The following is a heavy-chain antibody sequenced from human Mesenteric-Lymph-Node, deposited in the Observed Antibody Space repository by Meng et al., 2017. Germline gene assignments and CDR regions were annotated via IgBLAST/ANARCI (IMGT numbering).Heavy chain of an antibody. Sequence: ASVKVSCKASGYTFSNYDINWVRQATGQGLEWVGWMNPKTGYIGFAQTFQGRVSFTRDTSRSTAYMELRSLRSEDTAVYYCARVHTVTLYGMDVWGQGTTVTVSS. CDR2: MNPKTGYI. CDR3: ARVHTVTLYGMDV. CDR1: GYTFSNYD. V-gene: IGHV1-8*03. D-gene: IGHD4-17*01. J-gene: IGHJ6*02.